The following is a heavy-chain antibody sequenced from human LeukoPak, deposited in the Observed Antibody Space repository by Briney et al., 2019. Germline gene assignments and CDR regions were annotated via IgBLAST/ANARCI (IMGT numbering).Heavy chain of an antibody. CDR2: INRNSGKI. CDR3: ARGPTNDYETKLDS. V-gene: IGHV3-9*01. CDR1: GFNFDDYV. D-gene: IGHD4/OR15-4a*01. Sequence: GGSLRLSCAASGFNFDDYVMNWVRQVPGKGLEWVSGINRNSGKIAYGDSVKGRFTISRDNAKNTLYLEMEGLTPEDTALYYCARGPTNDYETKLDSWGQGTLVTVSS. J-gene: IGHJ4*02.